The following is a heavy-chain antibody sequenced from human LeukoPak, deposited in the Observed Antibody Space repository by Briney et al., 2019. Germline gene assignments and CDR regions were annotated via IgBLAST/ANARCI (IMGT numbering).Heavy chain of an antibody. J-gene: IGHJ4*02. CDR2: ISAYNGNT. CDR1: GYTFTSYG. CDR3: ASVSADYYDSSGWY. D-gene: IGHD3-22*01. Sequence: ASVKVSCKASGYTFTSYGISWVRQAPGQGLEWMGWISAYNGNTNYAQKLQGRVTMTTDTSTSTAYMELRSLRSDDTAVYYCASVSADYYDSSGWYWGQGTLVTVSS. V-gene: IGHV1-18*01.